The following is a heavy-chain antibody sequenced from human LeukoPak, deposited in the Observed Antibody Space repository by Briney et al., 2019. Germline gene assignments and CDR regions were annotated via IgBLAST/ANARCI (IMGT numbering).Heavy chain of an antibody. D-gene: IGHD3-10*01. V-gene: IGHV3-11*04. CDR3: ARVSWFGEFLLDY. J-gene: IGHJ4*02. Sequence: GGSLRLSCAASGFTFSDYYMSWIRQAPGKGLEWASYISSSGSTIYYADSVKGRFTISRDNAKNSLYLQMNSLRAEDTAVYYCARVSWFGEFLLDYWGQGTLVTVSS. CDR2: ISSSGSTI. CDR1: GFTFSDYY.